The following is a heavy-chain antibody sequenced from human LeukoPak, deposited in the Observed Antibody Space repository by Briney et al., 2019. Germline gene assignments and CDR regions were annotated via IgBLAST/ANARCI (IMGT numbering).Heavy chain of an antibody. CDR2: LYHPDST. Sequence: KPSETLSLTCTVSGYSISSGYYWVWIRQPPGKGLEWIGSLYHPDSTYYNPSLKSRVTMSVDTSRNQFSLRLSFVTAADTAVYYCARQYDSYFYYYRDLWGTGTTVTVSS. V-gene: IGHV4-38-2*02. CDR3: ARQYDSYFYYYRDL. J-gene: IGHJ6*03. D-gene: IGHD2-2*01. CDR1: GYSISSGYY.